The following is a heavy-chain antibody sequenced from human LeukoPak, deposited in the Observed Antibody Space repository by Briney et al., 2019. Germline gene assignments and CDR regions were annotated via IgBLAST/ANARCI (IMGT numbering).Heavy chain of an antibody. D-gene: IGHD3-22*01. Sequence: PGGSLRLSCTVSGFTVSSNSMSWVRQAPGKGLEWVSFIYSGTVHYSDSVKGRFTISRDNSKNTLYLQMNSLRAEDTAVYYCAKLPYYYDSSGSDYWGQGTLVTVSS. V-gene: IGHV3-53*01. J-gene: IGHJ4*02. CDR2: IYSGTV. CDR1: GFTVSSNS. CDR3: AKLPYYYDSSGSDY.